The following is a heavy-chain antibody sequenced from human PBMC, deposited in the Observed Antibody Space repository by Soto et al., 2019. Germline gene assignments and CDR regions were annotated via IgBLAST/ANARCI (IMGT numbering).Heavy chain of an antibody. D-gene: IGHD2-15*01. V-gene: IGHV4-4*02. Sequence: QVQLQESGPGLVKPSGTLSLTCAVSGGSISSSNWWSWVRQPPGKGLAWIGEIYHSGSTNYNPSLKSRVTIAVDKSKNPFSLKLSSVTAADTAVYYCARESSGGSFHNWFDPWGQGTLVTVSS. J-gene: IGHJ5*02. CDR3: ARESSGGSFHNWFDP. CDR2: IYHSGST. CDR1: GGSISSSNW.